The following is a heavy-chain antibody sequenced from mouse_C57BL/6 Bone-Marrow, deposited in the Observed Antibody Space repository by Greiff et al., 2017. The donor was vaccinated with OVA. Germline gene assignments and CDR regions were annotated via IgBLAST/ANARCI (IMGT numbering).Heavy chain of an antibody. Sequence: EVKLVESGGGLVKPGGSLKLSCAASGFTFSSYAMSWVRQTPEKRLEWVATISDGGSYTYYPDNVKGRFTISRDNAKNNLYLQMSHLKSEDTAMYYCAREPEGYAMDYWGQGTSVTVSS. V-gene: IGHV5-4*01. CDR3: AREPEGYAMDY. CDR2: ISDGGSYT. J-gene: IGHJ4*01. CDR1: GFTFSSYA.